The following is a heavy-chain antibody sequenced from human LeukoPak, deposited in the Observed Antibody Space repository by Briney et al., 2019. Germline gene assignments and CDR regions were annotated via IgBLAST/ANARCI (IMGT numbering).Heavy chain of an antibody. V-gene: IGHV4-34*01. CDR1: GFTFSSYA. CDR2: INHSGST. CDR3: SRGRLRRIFDY. J-gene: IGHJ4*02. D-gene: IGHD4-17*01. Sequence: GSLRLSCAASGFTFSSYAMSWIRQPPGKGLEWIGEINHSGSTNYNPSLKSRVTISVDTSKNQFSLKLSSVTAADTAVYYCSRGRLRRIFDYWGQGTLVTVSS.